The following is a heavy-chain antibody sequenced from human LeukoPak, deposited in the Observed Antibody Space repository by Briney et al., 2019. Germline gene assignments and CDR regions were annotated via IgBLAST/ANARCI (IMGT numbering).Heavy chain of an antibody. CDR3: ARSLIDYGGSYDAFDI. V-gene: IGHV1-69*10. Sequence: SVKVSCKTSGYTFTGYYMHWVRQAPGQGLEWMGGITSILGTANYAQKFQGRVTINADQSTSTAYMELSSLRSEDTAVYYCARSLIDYGGSYDAFDIWGQGTMVTISS. J-gene: IGHJ3*02. D-gene: IGHD4-23*01. CDR1: GYTFTGYY. CDR2: ITSILGTA.